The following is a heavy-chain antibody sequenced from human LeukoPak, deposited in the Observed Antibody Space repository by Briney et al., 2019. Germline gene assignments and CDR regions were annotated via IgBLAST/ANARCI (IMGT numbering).Heavy chain of an antibody. CDR1: GFTFSSYG. Sequence: GGSLRLSCAASGFTFSSYGMHWVRQAPGKGLEWVAVIWYDGSNKYYADSVKGRFTISRDNSKNTLYLQMNSLRAEDTAVYYCARGLVYYYYGMDVWGKGTTVTVSS. D-gene: IGHD3-16*01. CDR3: ARGLVYYYYGMDV. V-gene: IGHV3-33*01. CDR2: IWYDGSNK. J-gene: IGHJ6*04.